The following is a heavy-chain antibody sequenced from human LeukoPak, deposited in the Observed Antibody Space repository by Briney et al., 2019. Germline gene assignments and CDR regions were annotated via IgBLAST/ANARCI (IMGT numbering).Heavy chain of an antibody. J-gene: IGHJ3*01. CDR3: ARQAVARPFDL. CDR1: GFIFSDYS. V-gene: IGHV3-21*06. Sequence: GGSLRLSCVASGFIFSDYSMDWVRQAPGKGLEWVSSISSSSAYIFYSDSVKGRFTISRDNAQSSLYLQMNSLRAGDTAVYYCARQAVARPFDLWGQGTMVAVSS. CDR2: ISSSSAYI.